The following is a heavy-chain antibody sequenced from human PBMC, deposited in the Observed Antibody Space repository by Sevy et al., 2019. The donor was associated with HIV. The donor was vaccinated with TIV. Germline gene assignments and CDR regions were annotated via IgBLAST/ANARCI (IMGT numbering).Heavy chain of an antibody. J-gene: IGHJ4*02. V-gene: IGHV3-33*01. D-gene: IGHD2-8*01. CDR2: IWSDGAYQ. CDR1: GFTFSNYA. CDR3: ARDPRMYGDYLLAYFDS. Sequence: GESLKISCAATGFTFSNYAMHWVRQAPGKGMEWVAIIWSDGAYQYHGDSVKGRFTISRDNSKNTLFLQMDSLRAEDTAVYYCARDPRMYGDYLLAYFDSWGQGTLVTVSS.